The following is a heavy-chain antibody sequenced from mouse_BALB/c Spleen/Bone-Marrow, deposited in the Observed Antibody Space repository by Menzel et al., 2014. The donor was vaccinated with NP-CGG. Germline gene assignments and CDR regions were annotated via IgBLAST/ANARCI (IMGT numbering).Heavy chain of an antibody. CDR3: ANYYGSTWFAY. J-gene: IGHJ3*01. CDR2: ISDGGSYT. D-gene: IGHD1-1*01. V-gene: IGHV5-4*02. CDR1: GFTFSDYY. Sequence: DVKLQESGGGLVKPGGSLKLSCAASGFTFSDYYMYWVRQTPEKRLEWVATISDGGSYTYYPDSVKGRFTISSDNAKNNLYLQMSSLKSEDTAMYYCANYYGSTWFAYWGQGTLVTVSA.